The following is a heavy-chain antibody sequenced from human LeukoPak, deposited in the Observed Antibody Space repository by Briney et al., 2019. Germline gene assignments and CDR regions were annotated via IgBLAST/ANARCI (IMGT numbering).Heavy chain of an antibody. J-gene: IGHJ4*02. V-gene: IGHV3-48*01. D-gene: IGHD3-22*01. Sequence: AGGSLRLSCAFSVFTFSSYSMNWVRQAPGKGLEWVSYISSSSSTIYYADSVKGRFTISRDNAKNSLYLQMNSLRAEDTAVYYCARGAMGLYYDQPYYFDYWGQGTLVTVSS. CDR2: ISSSSSTI. CDR3: ARGAMGLYYDQPYYFDY. CDR1: VFTFSSYS.